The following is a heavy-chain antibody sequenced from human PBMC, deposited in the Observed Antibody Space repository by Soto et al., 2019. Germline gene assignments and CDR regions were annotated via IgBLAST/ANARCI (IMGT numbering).Heavy chain of an antibody. Sequence: VGSLRLCCAASEFTCGSYSMNWVRQAPGKGLEWVSSISSSSSYIYYADSVKGRFTISRDNAKNSLYLQMNSLRAEDTAVYYCARDDSGYEAFSRANDYWGQGTLVTVSS. CDR3: ARDDSGYEAFSRANDY. J-gene: IGHJ4*02. CDR1: EFTCGSYS. D-gene: IGHD5-12*01. V-gene: IGHV3-21*01. CDR2: ISSSSSYI.